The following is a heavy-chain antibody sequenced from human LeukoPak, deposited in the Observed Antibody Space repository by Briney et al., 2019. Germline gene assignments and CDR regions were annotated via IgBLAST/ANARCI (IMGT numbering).Heavy chain of an antibody. CDR1: GFTFSSYD. CDR3: AGRIPGRRSGPFDY. J-gene: IGHJ4*02. CDR2: IRDSGDST. D-gene: IGHD6-19*01. Sequence: GSLRLSCAASGFTFSSYDMSWVRQAPGKGLEWVSTIRDSGDSTYYADSVKGRFTISRDNSKNTLYLQMKSLRAEDTAVYYCAGRIPGRRSGPFDYWGQGTLVTVSS. V-gene: IGHV3-23*01.